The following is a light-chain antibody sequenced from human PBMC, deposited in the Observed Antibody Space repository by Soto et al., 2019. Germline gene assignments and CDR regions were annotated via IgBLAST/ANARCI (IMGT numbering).Light chain of an antibody. J-gene: IGKJ1*01. CDR3: QQYNSYWT. Sequence: DIQMTQSPSTLSASVGDRVTITCRASQSISSWLAWYQQKPGKAPKLLIYKASSLESGVPSRFSGSGSGTEFPPPISRLQPDDFATYYCQQYNSYWTFGQGTKVEIK. V-gene: IGKV1-5*03. CDR2: KAS. CDR1: QSISSW.